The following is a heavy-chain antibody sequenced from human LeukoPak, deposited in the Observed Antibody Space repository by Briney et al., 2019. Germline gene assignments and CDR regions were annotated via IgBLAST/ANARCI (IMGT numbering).Heavy chain of an antibody. Sequence: GGSLRLSCAASGFTVSGTHMSWVRQAPGKALEGGSAIYTGGTTYYSDSVEGRSTISRDKSKNTLYLQMDSLRVEDTAVYYCARDQATSGGGLDSWGQGTLVTVSS. CDR2: IYTGGTT. V-gene: IGHV3-53*01. CDR1: GFTVSGTH. D-gene: IGHD3-16*01. J-gene: IGHJ4*02. CDR3: ARDQATSGGGLDS.